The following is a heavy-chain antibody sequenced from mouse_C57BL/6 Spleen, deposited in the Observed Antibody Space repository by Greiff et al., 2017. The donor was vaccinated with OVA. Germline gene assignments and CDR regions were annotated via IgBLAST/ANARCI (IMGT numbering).Heavy chain of an antibody. CDR3: ARSGRFPWVAY. Sequence: VQLPESGAELVRPGTSVTVSCKASGYAFTNYLIEWVKQRPGTGLEWIGVLNPGSGGTHYNEHVQGKATLSADKSSSTAYVQLSSLTSEDSAVYFCARSGRFPWVAYWGQGTLVTVSA. CDR1: GYAFTNYL. V-gene: IGHV1-54*01. CDR2: LNPGSGGT. J-gene: IGHJ3*01. D-gene: IGHD3-2*02.